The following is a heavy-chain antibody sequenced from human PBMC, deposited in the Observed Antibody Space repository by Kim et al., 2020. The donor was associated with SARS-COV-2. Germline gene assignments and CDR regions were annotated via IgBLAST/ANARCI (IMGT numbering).Heavy chain of an antibody. J-gene: IGHJ6*02. Sequence: ASVKVSCKASGYTFTSYYMHWVRQAPGQGLEWMGIINPSGGSTSYAQKFQGRVTMTRDTSTGTVYMELSSLRSEDTAVYYCASAPWGVWMGYYYYGMDVWCQGTTVTVSS. V-gene: IGHV1-46*01. CDR2: INPSGGST. CDR1: GYTFTSYY. D-gene: IGHD3-10*01. CDR3: ASAPWGVWMGYYYYGMDV.